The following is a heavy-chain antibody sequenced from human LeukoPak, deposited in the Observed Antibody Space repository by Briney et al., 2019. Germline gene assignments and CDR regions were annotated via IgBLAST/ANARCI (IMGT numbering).Heavy chain of an antibody. CDR3: AREGGRSHTYYFDY. V-gene: IGHV3-33*01. Sequence: GGSLRLSCAASGFTFSSYGMHWVRQAPGKGLEWVAVIWYDGSNKYYADSVKGRFTISRDNSKNTLYLQMNSLRAEDTAVYHCAREGGRSHTYYFDYWGQGTLVTVSS. J-gene: IGHJ4*02. CDR2: IWYDGSNK. CDR1: GFTFSSYG.